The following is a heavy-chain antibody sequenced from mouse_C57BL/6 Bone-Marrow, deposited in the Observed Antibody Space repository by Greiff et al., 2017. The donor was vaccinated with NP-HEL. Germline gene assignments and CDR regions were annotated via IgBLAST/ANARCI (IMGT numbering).Heavy chain of an antibody. CDR1: GFTFTDYY. CDR2: IRNKANGYAT. V-gene: IGHV7-3*01. Sequence: EVKVVESGGCLVQPGGSLSLSCAASGFTFTDYYMSWVRQPPGKALEWLGFIRNKANGYATEYSASVKGRFTISRDNSQSILYLQMNALRAEDSATYYCARSIYYDYADDPFYAMDYWGQGTSVTVSS. J-gene: IGHJ4*01. CDR3: ARSIYYDYADDPFYAMDY. D-gene: IGHD2-4*01.